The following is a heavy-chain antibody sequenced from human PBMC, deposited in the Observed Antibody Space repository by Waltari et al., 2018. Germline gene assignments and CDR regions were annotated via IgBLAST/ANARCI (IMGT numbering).Heavy chain of an antibody. J-gene: IGHJ6*03. CDR3: ARGLRDVVHYYMDV. V-gene: IGHV1-8*01. CDR1: GYTFTSYD. D-gene: IGHD2-2*01. CDR2: MNPNSGNT. Sequence: QVQLVQSGAEVKKPGASVKVSCKASGYTFTSYDINWVRQATGQGIEWMGWMNPNSGNTGYAQKVQGRVTMTRNTSISTAYMELSSLRSEDTAVYYCARGLRDVVHYYMDVWGKGTTVTVSS.